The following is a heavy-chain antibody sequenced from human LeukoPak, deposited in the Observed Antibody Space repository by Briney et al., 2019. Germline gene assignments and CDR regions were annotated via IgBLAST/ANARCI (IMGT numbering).Heavy chain of an antibody. CDR3: ARGILAKGYFDL. CDR1: GGSFSDYY. D-gene: IGHD3-3*01. V-gene: IGHV4-34*01. J-gene: IGHJ2*01. CDR2: IKYSGST. Sequence: SETLSLTCAVYGGSFSDYYWSWIRQTPGEGLQWIGGIKYSGSTDYDPSLKSRVTMSVDTSKNQFSLKLTSVTAADTAVYYCARGILAKGYFDLWGRGTLVTVSS.